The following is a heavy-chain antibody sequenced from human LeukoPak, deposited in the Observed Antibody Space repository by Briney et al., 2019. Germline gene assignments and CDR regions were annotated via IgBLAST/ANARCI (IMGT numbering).Heavy chain of an antibody. CDR1: GFTFSNYA. Sequence: GGSLRLSCAVSGFTFSNYAMSWVRQAPGKGLEWVSSIGTSSGSAYYADSVKGRFTISRDNAKNSLYLQMSSLRAEDTAVYYCARDSGSGRGNYYYGMDVWGQGTTVTVSS. CDR3: ARDSGSGRGNYYYGMDV. CDR2: IGTSSGSA. D-gene: IGHD3-10*01. V-gene: IGHV3-21*01. J-gene: IGHJ6*02.